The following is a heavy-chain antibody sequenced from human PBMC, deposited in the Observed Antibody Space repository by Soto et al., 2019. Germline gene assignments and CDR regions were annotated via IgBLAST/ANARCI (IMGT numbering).Heavy chain of an antibody. D-gene: IGHD3-3*01. CDR1: GFTFSSYW. CDR3: ARESYDFWSGYSHHDAFDI. Sequence: GSLRLSCAASGFTFSSYWMSWVRQAPGKGLEWVANIKQDGSEKYYVDSVKGRFTISRDNAKNSLYLQMNSLRAEDTAVYYCARESYDFWSGYSHHDAFDIWGQGTMVTVSS. V-gene: IGHV3-7*01. CDR2: IKQDGSEK. J-gene: IGHJ3*02.